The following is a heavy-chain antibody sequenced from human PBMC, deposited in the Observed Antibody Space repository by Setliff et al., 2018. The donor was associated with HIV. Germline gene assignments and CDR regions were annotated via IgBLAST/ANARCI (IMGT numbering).Heavy chain of an antibody. CDR1: GYTFTGYF. CDR2: IDPNTGDT. J-gene: IGHJ4*02. V-gene: IGHV1-2*06. CDR3: ARENDILSGFNIHGFDY. D-gene: IGHD3-9*01. Sequence: ASVKVSCKASGYTFTGYFIHWVRQAPGQGLEWMGRIDPNTGDTNYAQKFQGRVTMTRDTAISTAYMELSSLRSDDTAVYYCARENDILSGFNIHGFDYWGQGALVTVSS.